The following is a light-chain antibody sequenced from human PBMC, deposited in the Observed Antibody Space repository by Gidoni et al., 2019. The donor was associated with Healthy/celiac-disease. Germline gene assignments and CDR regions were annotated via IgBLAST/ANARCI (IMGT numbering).Light chain of an antibody. CDR1: QSISSY. CDR3: QQSYSTPMYT. CDR2: AAS. Sequence: DSQMTQSPSSLSASVGDRVTITCRASQSISSYLNCYQQKPGKAPKLLIYAASSLQSGVPSRFSGSGSGTDFTLTISSLQPEDFATYYCQQSYSTPMYTFGQGTKLEIK. V-gene: IGKV1-39*01. J-gene: IGKJ2*01.